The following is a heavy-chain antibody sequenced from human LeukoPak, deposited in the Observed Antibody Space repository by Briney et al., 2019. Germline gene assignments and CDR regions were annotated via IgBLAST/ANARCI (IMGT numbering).Heavy chain of an antibody. J-gene: IGHJ4*02. CDR2: ISSSRSS. V-gene: IGHV4-4*07. D-gene: IGHD6-13*01. CDR3: ARGSSSIWNVFDY. Sequence: SETLALTCTFSGHSISSYYWTCIRQPAGKGLECIGRISSSRSSNYNPSLRSRVTMSVDTSKNQFSLKLTSVTAADTAVYYCARGSSSIWNVFDYWGQGTLVTVSS. CDR1: GHSISSYY.